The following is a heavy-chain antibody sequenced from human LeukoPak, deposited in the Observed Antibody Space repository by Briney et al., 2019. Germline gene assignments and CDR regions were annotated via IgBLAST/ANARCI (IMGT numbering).Heavy chain of an antibody. V-gene: IGHV1-46*01. J-gene: IGHJ3*02. D-gene: IGHD6-13*01. CDR2: INPSGGST. CDR3: ARAGPSDSSSWYYAFDI. CDR1: GYTFTSYY. Sequence: ASVKVSCKASGYTFTSYYMHWVRQAPGQGLEWMGIINPSGGSTSYAQKFQGRVTMTRDTSTSTVYMDLSSLRSEDTAVYYCARAGPSDSSSWYYAFDIWGQGTMVTVSS.